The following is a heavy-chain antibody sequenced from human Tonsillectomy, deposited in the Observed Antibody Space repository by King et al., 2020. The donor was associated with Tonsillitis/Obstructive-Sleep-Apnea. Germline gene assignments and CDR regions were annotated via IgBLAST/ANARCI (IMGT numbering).Heavy chain of an antibody. Sequence: VQLQESGPGLVKPSETLSLTCTVSGGSISSYYWSWIRQPPGKGLEWIGYIYYSGSTNYNPSLKSRVTISVDTSKNQFSLKLSSVTAADTAVYYCAGAGGDSLTGYDHNWFDPWGQGTLVTVSS. CDR2: IYYSGST. V-gene: IGHV4-59*01. D-gene: IGHD3-9*01. CDR1: GGSISSYY. J-gene: IGHJ5*02. CDR3: AGAGGDSLTGYDHNWFDP.